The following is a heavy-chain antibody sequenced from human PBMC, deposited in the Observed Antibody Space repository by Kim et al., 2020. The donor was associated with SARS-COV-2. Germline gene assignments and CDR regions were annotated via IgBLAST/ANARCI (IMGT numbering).Heavy chain of an antibody. V-gene: IGHV3-7*03. D-gene: IGHD3-16*01. Sequence: GGSLRLSCAASGFTFSDYWMSWVRQAPGKGLEWVASIKQDGRETYYVDSVKGRFTISKDNVKNSLYLQMSRLRAEDTAVYFCASASWGFDFWGQGTLVTV. J-gene: IGHJ4*02. CDR1: GFTFSDYW. CDR2: IKQDGRET. CDR3: ASASWGFDF.